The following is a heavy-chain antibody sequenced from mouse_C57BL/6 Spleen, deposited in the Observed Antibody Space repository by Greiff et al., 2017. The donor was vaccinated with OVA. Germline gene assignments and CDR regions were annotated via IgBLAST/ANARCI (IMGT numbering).Heavy chain of an antibody. CDR1: GFTFSSYA. CDR3: TRVPYYYGSSYYAMDY. Sequence: EVKVVESGEGLVKPGGSLKLSCAASGFTFSSYAMSWVRQTPETRLEWVAYISSGGDYISYADTVKGRFTLSRDNARNTLYLQMSSLKSEDTAMYYCTRVPYYYGSSYYAMDYWGQGTSVTVSS. J-gene: IGHJ4*01. D-gene: IGHD1-1*01. CDR2: ISSGGDYI. V-gene: IGHV5-9-1*02.